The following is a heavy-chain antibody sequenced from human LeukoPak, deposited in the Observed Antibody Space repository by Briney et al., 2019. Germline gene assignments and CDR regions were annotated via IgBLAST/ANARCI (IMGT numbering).Heavy chain of an antibody. D-gene: IGHD3-10*01. Sequence: GGSLRLSCAASGFTVSSNYMSWVRQAPGKGLEWVSVIYSGGSTYYADSVKGRFTISRDNSKNTLYLQMNNLRAKDTAVDYCARVLREFFGSGTYVKSLDYWGQGTLVTVSS. CDR1: GFTVSSNY. J-gene: IGHJ4*02. V-gene: IGHV3-53*01. CDR3: ARVLREFFGSGTYVKSLDY. CDR2: IYSGGST.